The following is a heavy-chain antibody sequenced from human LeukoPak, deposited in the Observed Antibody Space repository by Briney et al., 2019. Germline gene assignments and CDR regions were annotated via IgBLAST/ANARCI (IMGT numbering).Heavy chain of an antibody. CDR3: ARADRLHGGPYLIGP. CDR2: MNPNSGGT. Sequence: ASVKVSCKASGYTFTSYDINWVRQATRQGLEWMGWMNPNSGGTSSAQKFQGRVTMTRDTSITTVYMEVSWLTSDDTAIYYCARADRLHGGPYLIGPWGQGTLVTVSS. J-gene: IGHJ5*02. V-gene: IGHV1-2*02. D-gene: IGHD2-21*01. CDR1: GYTFTSYD.